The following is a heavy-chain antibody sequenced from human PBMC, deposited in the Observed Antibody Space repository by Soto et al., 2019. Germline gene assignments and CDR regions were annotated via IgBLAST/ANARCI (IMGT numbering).Heavy chain of an antibody. V-gene: IGHV3-23*01. J-gene: IGHJ6*02. CDR2: ISGSGGST. Sequence: GGSLRLSCAASGFTFSSYAMSWVRQAPGKGLEWVSAISGSGGSTYYADSVKGRFTISRDNSKNTLYLQMNSLRAEDTAVYYCARSAVNYDYVWGSYYYYGMDVWGQGTTVTVSS. CDR3: ARSAVNYDYVWGSYYYYGMDV. D-gene: IGHD3-16*01. CDR1: GFTFSSYA.